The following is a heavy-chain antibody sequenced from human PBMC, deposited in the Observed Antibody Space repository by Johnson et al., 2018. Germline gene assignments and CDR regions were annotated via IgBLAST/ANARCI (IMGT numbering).Heavy chain of an antibody. CDR1: GFTFSSYS. Sequence: VQLVESGGGLVKPGGSLRLSCAASGFTFSSYSMNWVRQAPGKGLEWVSSISSSSSYIYYADSVKGRFTISRDNAKNSLYLQMNSLRAEDTAVYYCARDGQYYYDSSGYYMLRAFDIWGQGTMVTVSS. V-gene: IGHV3-21*01. CDR3: ARDGQYYYDSSGYYMLRAFDI. D-gene: IGHD3-22*01. CDR2: ISSSSSYI. J-gene: IGHJ3*02.